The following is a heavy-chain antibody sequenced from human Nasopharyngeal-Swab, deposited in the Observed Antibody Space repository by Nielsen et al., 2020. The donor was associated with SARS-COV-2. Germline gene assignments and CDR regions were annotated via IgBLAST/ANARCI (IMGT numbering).Heavy chain of an antibody. D-gene: IGHD3-3*01. Sequence: SETLSLTCTVSGGPISSYHWSWIRQPPGKGLEWIGYIYYSGSTNYNPPLKSRVTISVDSSKNQFSLKLSSVTAADTAVYYCARYSGTRQYYDFWSGYDAYAFDIWGQWTMVTVSS. J-gene: IGHJ3*02. CDR3: ARYSGTRQYYDFWSGYDAYAFDI. CDR1: GGPISSYH. CDR2: IYYSGST. V-gene: IGHV4-59*01.